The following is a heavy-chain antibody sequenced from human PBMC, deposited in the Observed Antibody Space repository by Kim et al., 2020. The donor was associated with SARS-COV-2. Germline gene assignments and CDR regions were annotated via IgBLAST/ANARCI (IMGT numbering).Heavy chain of an antibody. CDR2: INHSGST. D-gene: IGHD2-8*01. V-gene: IGHV4-34*01. J-gene: IGHJ4*02. CDR1: GGSFSGYY. Sequence: SETLSLTCAVYGGSFSGYYWSWIRQPPGKGLEWIGEINHSGSTNYNPSLKSRVTISVDTSKNQFSLKLSSVTAADTAVYYCARGYCTNGVCYYFDYWGQG. CDR3: ARGYCTNGVCYYFDY.